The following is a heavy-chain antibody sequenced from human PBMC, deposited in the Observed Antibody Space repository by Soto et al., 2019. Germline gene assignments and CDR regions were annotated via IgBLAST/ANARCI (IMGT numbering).Heavy chain of an antibody. CDR3: ASARHIGP. CDR2: IKEDGSER. Sequence: GGSLRLSCAASGFTFSNYWMSWVRQAPGKGLEWVANIKEDGSERNYVDSVKGRFTISRDNAENSLYLQMNSLRAEDTAVYYCASARHIGPWGQGTLVTAPQ. J-gene: IGHJ5*02. D-gene: IGHD2-21*01. CDR1: GFTFSNYW. V-gene: IGHV3-7*01.